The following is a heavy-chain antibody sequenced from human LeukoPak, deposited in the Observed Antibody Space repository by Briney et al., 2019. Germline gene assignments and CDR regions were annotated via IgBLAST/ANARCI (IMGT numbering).Heavy chain of an antibody. CDR2: INHSGST. D-gene: IGHD2-2*02. CDR3: ASPALPYCSSTSCYTHAFDY. Sequence: PSETLSLTCAVYGGSFSGYYWSWIRQPPGKRLEWIGEINHSGSTNYNPSLKSRVTISVDTSKNQFSLKLSSVTAADTAVYYCASPALPYCSSTSCYTHAFDYWGQGTLVTVSS. J-gene: IGHJ4*02. V-gene: IGHV4-34*01. CDR1: GGSFSGYY.